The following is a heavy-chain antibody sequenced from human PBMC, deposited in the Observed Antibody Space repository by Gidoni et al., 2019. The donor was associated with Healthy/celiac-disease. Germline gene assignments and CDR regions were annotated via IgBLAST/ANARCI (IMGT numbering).Heavy chain of an antibody. CDR3: ARLIREGPNYSSSRDNAFDI. CDR1: GYSFTSYW. CDR2: IYPCDSDT. D-gene: IGHD6-6*01. V-gene: IGHV5-51*06. Sequence: EVQLVQSGAEVKKPGESLTISCKGSGYSFTSYWIGWWRQMPWKGLGWMGLIYPCDSDTRYSPSFQGQVTISADKSISTAYLQWSSLKASDTAMYYCARLIREGPNYSSSRDNAFDIWGQGTMVTVSS. J-gene: IGHJ3*02.